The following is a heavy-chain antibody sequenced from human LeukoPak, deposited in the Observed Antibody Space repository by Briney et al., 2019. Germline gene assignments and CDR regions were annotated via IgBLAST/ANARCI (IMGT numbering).Heavy chain of an antibody. CDR3: AREHRSTPDC. V-gene: IGHV3-7*01. D-gene: IGHD5/OR15-5a*01. J-gene: IGHJ4*02. CDR2: INPDGNNK. CDR1: GFTFSRYW. Sequence: PGGSLRLSCVASGFTFSRYWMRWVRQAPGKGLEWVANINPDGNNKLYVDSVKGRFSISRDNAKNSLYLQMNSLRVEDTAIYYCAREHRSTPDCWGQGTLVTVSS.